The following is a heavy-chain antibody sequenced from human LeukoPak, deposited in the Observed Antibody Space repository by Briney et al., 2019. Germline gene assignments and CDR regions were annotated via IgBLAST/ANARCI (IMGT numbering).Heavy chain of an antibody. CDR1: SGSFSGYY. Sequence: SETLSLTCAVYSGSFSGYYWSWIRQPPGKGLEWIGEINHSGSTNYNPSLKSRVTISVDTSKNQFSLKLSSVTAADTAVYYCARDPGYSSSWDWFDPWGQGTLVTVSS. J-gene: IGHJ5*02. D-gene: IGHD6-13*01. CDR3: ARDPGYSSSWDWFDP. V-gene: IGHV4-34*01. CDR2: INHSGST.